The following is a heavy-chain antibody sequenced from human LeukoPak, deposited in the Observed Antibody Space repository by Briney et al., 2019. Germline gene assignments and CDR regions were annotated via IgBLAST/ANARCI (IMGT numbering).Heavy chain of an antibody. J-gene: IGHJ4*02. Sequence: GGSLRLSCAAAAFTFSTYVMSWVSQAPGKGLEWVSTISGTGDTTYYADSVKGRFPISRDNSKNTLYLQMNSLRAEDTDVYYCAKALLSYSSFFDYWGQGTLVTVSS. CDR1: AFTFSTYV. D-gene: IGHD6-6*01. CDR2: ISGTGDTT. V-gene: IGHV3-23*01. CDR3: AKALLSYSSFFDY.